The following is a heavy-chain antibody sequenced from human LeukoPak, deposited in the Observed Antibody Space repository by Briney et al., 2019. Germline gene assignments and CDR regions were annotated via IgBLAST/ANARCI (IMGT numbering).Heavy chain of an antibody. CDR3: AKVGCSSTSCYYNYYYYGMDV. V-gene: IGHV3-23*01. J-gene: IGHJ6*02. D-gene: IGHD2-2*01. CDR2: ISGSGGST. CDR1: GFTLSSYA. Sequence: GGSLRLSCAASGFTLSSYAMSWVRQAPGKGLEWVSAISGSGGSTYYADSVEGRFTISRDNSKNTLYLQMNSLRAEDTAVYYCAKVGCSSTSCYYNYYYYGMDVWGQGTTVTVSS.